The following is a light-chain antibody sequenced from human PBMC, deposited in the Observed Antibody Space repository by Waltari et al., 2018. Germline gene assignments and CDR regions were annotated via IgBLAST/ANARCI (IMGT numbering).Light chain of an antibody. CDR2: AAS. CDR1: PDISTH. CDR3: LHLSNFPLS. J-gene: IGKJ4*01. Sequence: DIQLTQSPSLLSASVRDRATITFRANPDISTHLAWYQQKTGKAPNLLSYAASTLQSAIPSRFSGSGSGTEFTLTIDSLQPEDFATYYCLHLSNFPLSFGGGTKVELK. V-gene: IGKV1-9*01.